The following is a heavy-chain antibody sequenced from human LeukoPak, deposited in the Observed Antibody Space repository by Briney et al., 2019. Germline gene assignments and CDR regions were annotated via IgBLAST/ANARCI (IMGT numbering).Heavy chain of an antibody. J-gene: IGHJ5*02. D-gene: IGHD3-10*01. V-gene: IGHV3-23*01. Sequence: GGSLRLSCAASGFTFSSYAMSWVRQAPGKGLEWVSAISGSGGSTYYADSVKGRFTISRDNSKNTLYLQMNSLRAEDAAVYYCARDQRSLLWFGELFAWGQGTLVTVSS. CDR2: ISGSGGST. CDR3: ARDQRSLLWFGELFA. CDR1: GFTFSSYA.